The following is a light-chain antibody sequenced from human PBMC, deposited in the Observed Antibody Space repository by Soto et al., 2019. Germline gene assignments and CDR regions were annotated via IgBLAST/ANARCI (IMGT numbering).Light chain of an antibody. CDR2: KAS. V-gene: IGKV1-5*03. CDR3: QHLT. J-gene: IGKJ4*01. Sequence: DIQMTQSPSTLSASVGDRVTITCRASQSISSWLAWYQQKPGKAPKLLIYKASSLESGVPSRFSGSGSGTEVTLTISSLQPDDFATYYCQHLTFGGGTKVEIK. CDR1: QSISSW.